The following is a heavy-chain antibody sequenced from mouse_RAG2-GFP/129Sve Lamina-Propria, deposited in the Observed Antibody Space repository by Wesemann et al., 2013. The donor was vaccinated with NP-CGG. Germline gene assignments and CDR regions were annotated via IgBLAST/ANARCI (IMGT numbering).Heavy chain of an antibody. CDR2: GNGAT. CDR3: ARIYYDYPWFAY. D-gene: IGHD2-4*01. Sequence: GNGATSYNQKFKGKATLTVDKSSSTAYMQLSSLTSEDSAVYFCARIYYDYPWFAYWGQGTLVTVSA. V-gene: IGHV1-12*01. J-gene: IGHJ3*01.